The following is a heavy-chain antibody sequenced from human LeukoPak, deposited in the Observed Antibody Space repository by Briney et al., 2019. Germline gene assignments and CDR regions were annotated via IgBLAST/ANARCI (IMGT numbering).Heavy chain of an antibody. J-gene: IGHJ3*01. CDR1: GFTFGDYY. Sequence: GGSLRLSCAASGFTFGDYYMSWIRQAPRKGLGWISYITISSKTIYYADSVKGRLTITRDNTTKSQYLQMDSLRADETAGYYFARSQKETQLGAYGGFRDAFDVWGQGTMVIVSS. V-gene: IGHV3-11*01. D-gene: IGHD4-23*01. CDR2: ITISSKTI. CDR3: ARSQKETQLGAYGGFRDAFDV.